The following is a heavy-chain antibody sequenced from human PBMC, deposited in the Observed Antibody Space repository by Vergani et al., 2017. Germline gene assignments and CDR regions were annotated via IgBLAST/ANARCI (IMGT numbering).Heavy chain of an antibody. Sequence: QVQLQESGPGLVKSSETLSLTCTVSGGSISSYYWSWIRQPPGKGLEWIGYIYYSGSTNYNPSLKSRVTISVDTSKNQFSLKLSSVTAADTAVYYCARDRTERITMVRGVRNYYYGMDVWGQGTTVTVSS. J-gene: IGHJ6*02. V-gene: IGHV4-59*01. CDR1: GGSISSYY. CDR2: IYYSGST. CDR3: ARDRTERITMVRGVRNYYYGMDV. D-gene: IGHD3-10*01.